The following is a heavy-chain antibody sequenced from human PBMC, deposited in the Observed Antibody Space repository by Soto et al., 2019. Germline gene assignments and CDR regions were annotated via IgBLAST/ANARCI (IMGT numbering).Heavy chain of an antibody. V-gene: IGHV3-23*01. Sequence: EVQLLESGGGVVQPGGSLRLSCVASGFNFQKFAMAWVRQAPGEGLEWVSGISCCGGSTSYADSVKGRFSTARDDSKNTLSLQMNGLRVEDTAQYFCAKADGEQWLIPHLDNWGQGTLVTVS. J-gene: IGHJ4*02. D-gene: IGHD6-19*01. CDR2: ISCCGGST. CDR1: GFNFQKFA. CDR3: AKADGEQWLIPHLDN.